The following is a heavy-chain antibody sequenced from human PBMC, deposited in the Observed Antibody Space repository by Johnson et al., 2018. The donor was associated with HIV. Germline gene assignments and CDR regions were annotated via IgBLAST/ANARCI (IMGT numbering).Heavy chain of an antibody. CDR3: ARKQWLEIPSDAFDV. J-gene: IGHJ3*01. D-gene: IGHD6-19*01. CDR1: GFSFIDYA. V-gene: IGHV3-23*04. Sequence: VQLVESGGGLVRPGGSLRLSCVASGFSFIDYAMIWVRQAPGKGLEWVSFISGGEDDTYYADSVKGRFTISRDNSKTTLYLQMNSLRAEDTAVYYCARKQWLEIPSDAFDVWAKGQWSPSLQ. CDR2: ISGGEDDT.